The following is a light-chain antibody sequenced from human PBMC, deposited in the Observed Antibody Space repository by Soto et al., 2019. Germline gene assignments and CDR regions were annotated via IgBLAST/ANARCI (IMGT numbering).Light chain of an antibody. CDR1: QSVSSH. Sequence: EIVMTQSPATLSVSPGGRATLSCRASQSVSSHLAWYQQKPGQAPRLLIYDASNRAAGIPARFSASGTGTDFTLTISDVQPEDFAVYYCHQRQSWPRTFGQGTKVDIK. CDR3: HQRQSWPRT. CDR2: DAS. V-gene: IGKV3-11*01. J-gene: IGKJ1*01.